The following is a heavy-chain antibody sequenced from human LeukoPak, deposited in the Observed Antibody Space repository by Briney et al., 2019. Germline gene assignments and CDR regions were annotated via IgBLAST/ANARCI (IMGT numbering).Heavy chain of an antibody. J-gene: IGHJ5*02. CDR1: GYTFTGYY. Sequence: ASVKVSCKASGYTFTGYYMHWVRQAPGQGLEWMGWINPNCGGTNYAQKFQGRVTMTRDTSISTAYMELSRLRSDDTAVYYCARSPYCGGDCYQNWFDPWGQGTLVTVSS. CDR3: ARSPYCGGDCYQNWFDP. D-gene: IGHD2-21*02. V-gene: IGHV1-2*02. CDR2: INPNCGGT.